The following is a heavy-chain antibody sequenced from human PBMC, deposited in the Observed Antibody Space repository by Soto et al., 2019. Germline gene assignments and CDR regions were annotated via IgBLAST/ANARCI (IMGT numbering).Heavy chain of an antibody. CDR3: AADLVLGSGSLAH. CDR2: IKPDGSET. Sequence: PGGSLRLSCAASGFTFSSYAMSWVRQAPGKGLEWVSGIKPDGSETNYADSVRGRFTISRDNAKNTLSLQMNSLRGDDSALYYCAADLVLGSGSLAHWGLGTLVTVSS. CDR1: GFTFSSYA. V-gene: IGHV3-23*03. J-gene: IGHJ4*02. D-gene: IGHD3-10*01.